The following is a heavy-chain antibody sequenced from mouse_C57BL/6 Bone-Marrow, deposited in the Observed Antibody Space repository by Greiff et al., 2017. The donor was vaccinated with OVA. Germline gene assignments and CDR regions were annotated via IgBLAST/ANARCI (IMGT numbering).Heavy chain of an antibody. Sequence: QVQLQQSGAELARPGASVKLSCKASGYTFTSYGISWVKQRTGQGLEWIGEIYPRSGNTYYNEKFKGKATLTADKSSSTAYMELRSLTSEDSAVYFCGSSYGSYDAMDYWGQGTSVTVSS. CDR1: GYTFTSYG. D-gene: IGHD2-10*01. CDR3: GSSYGSYDAMDY. CDR2: IYPRSGNT. J-gene: IGHJ4*01. V-gene: IGHV1-81*01.